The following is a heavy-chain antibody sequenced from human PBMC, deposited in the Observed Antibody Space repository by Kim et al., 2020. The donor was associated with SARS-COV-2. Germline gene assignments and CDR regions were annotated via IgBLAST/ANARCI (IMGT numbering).Heavy chain of an antibody. J-gene: IGHJ4*02. Sequence: NNSPHLERRATISVDTAKNQFHLKLSSVTAAATAVYYCARGPYGDYDLDYWGQGTLVTVSS. D-gene: IGHD4-17*01. V-gene: IGHV4-34*04. CDR3: ARGPYGDYDLDY.